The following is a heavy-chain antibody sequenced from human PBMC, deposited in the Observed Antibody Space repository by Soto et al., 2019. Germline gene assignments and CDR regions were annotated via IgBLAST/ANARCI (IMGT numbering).Heavy chain of an antibody. CDR1: GDTFNFYS. V-gene: IGHV1-69*02. CDR2: VNPILSMS. CDR3: ASNYGSGYGAFDS. Sequence: QVQLVQSGAEVKSAGSSVKVSCKASGDTFNFYSINWVRQAPGLGLEWVGRVNPILSMSNYAQRFQGRVTMTADKSTGTAYRDLRSLISEDTAIYYCASNYGSGYGAFDSWGQGALVTVSS. D-gene: IGHD3-10*01. J-gene: IGHJ4*02.